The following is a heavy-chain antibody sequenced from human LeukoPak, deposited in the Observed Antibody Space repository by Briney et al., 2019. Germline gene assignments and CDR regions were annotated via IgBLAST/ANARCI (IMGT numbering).Heavy chain of an antibody. CDR3: ARTHCSSTSCYTRRGAYFDY. V-gene: IGHV4-34*01. J-gene: IGHJ4*02. D-gene: IGHD2-2*02. Sequence: SETLSLTCAVYGGSFSDYYWSWIRQPPGKGLEWIGEINHSGSTNYNPSLKSRVTISVDTSKNQFSLKLSSVTAADTAVYYCARTHCSSTSCYTRRGAYFDYWGQGTLVTVSS. CDR2: INHSGST. CDR1: GGSFSDYY.